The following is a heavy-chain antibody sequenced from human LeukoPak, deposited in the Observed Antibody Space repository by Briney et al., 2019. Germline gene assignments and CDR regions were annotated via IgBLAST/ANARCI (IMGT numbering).Heavy chain of an antibody. CDR3: ARTLTDYYYGSGSYLDY. D-gene: IGHD3-10*01. J-gene: IGHJ4*02. CDR2: IYYTGIT. V-gene: IGHV4-59*08. Sequence: PSETLSLTCTVSGGSIGNYYWSWIRQPPRKGLEWIGYIYYTGITNYNPSLKRRVTLSVDTSKNQFSLKLSSVTAADTAVYYCARTLTDYYYGSGSYLDYWGQGTLVTVSS. CDR1: GGSIGNYY.